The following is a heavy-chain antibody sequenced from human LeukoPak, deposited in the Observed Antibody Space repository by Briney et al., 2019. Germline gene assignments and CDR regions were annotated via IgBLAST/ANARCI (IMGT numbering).Heavy chain of an antibody. J-gene: IGHJ6*03. Sequence: PGGSLRLSCAASGFTFSSYGMHWVRQAPGKGLEWVAFIRYNGNNQYYADSVKGRFTISRDNSKNTLYLQMNSLKGDDTAVYYCYYIDVWGKGTTVIISS. CDR2: IRYNGNNQ. CDR1: GFTFSSYG. CDR3: YYIDV. V-gene: IGHV3-30*02.